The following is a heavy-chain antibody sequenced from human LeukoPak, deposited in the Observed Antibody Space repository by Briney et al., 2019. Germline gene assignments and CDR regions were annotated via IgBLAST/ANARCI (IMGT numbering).Heavy chain of an antibody. Sequence: SETLSLTCTVSGGSISSRSYYWSWIRQPPGKGLEWIGEINHSGSTNYNPSLKSRVTISVDTPKNQFSLKLSSVTAADTAVYYCARVWGYYYYYMDVWGKGTTVTVSS. CDR2: INHSGST. CDR1: GGSISSRSYY. CDR3: ARVWGYYYYYMDV. V-gene: IGHV4-39*07. J-gene: IGHJ6*03. D-gene: IGHD3-10*01.